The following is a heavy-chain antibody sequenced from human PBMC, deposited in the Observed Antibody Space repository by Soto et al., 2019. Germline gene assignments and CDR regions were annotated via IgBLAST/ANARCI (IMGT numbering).Heavy chain of an antibody. CDR3: AKDHSGYCSSTSCYALFDP. CDR1: GFTFSSYA. D-gene: IGHD2-2*03. Sequence: GGSLRLSCAASGFTFSSYAMSWVRQAPGKGLEWVSAISGSGGSTYYADSVKGRFTISRDNSKNTLYLQMNSLRAEDTAVYYCAKDHSGYCSSTSCYALFDPWGQGTLVTVSS. J-gene: IGHJ5*02. V-gene: IGHV3-23*01. CDR2: ISGSGGST.